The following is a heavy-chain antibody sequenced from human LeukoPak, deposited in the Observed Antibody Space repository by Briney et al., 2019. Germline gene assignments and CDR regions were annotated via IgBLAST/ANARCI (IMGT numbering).Heavy chain of an antibody. Sequence: PSETLSLTCTVSGGSISSYYWGWIRQPPGKGLEWIGSIYYSGSTYYNPSLKSRVTISVDTSKNQFSLKLSSVTAADTAVYYCARIYYYGSGIVYWGQGTLVTVSS. CDR3: ARIYYYGSGIVY. D-gene: IGHD3-10*01. CDR2: IYYSGST. V-gene: IGHV4-39*01. CDR1: GGSISSYY. J-gene: IGHJ4*02.